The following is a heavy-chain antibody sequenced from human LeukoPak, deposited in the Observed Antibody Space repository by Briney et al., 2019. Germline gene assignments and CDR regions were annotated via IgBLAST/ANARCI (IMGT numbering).Heavy chain of an antibody. D-gene: IGHD6-19*01. CDR2: IYYSGST. CDR1: GGSISSYY. Sequence: SETLSHTCTVSGGSISSYYWSWIRQPPGKGLEWIGYIYYSGSTNYNPSLKSRVTISVDTSKNQFSLKLNSVTAADTAVYYCARQGVAGGWFDPWGQGTLVTVSS. V-gene: IGHV4-59*08. J-gene: IGHJ5*02. CDR3: ARQGVAGGWFDP.